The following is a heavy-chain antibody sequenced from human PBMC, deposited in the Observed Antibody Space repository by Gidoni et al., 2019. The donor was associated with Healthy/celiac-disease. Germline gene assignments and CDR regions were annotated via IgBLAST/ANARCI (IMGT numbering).Heavy chain of an antibody. V-gene: IGHV4-34*01. D-gene: IGHD2-2*02. Sequence: QVQLQQWGAGLLTPSETLSLTCAVYGGSFSGYYWSWIRQPPGKGLEWIGEINHSGSTNYNPSLKSRVTISVDTSKNQFSLKLTSVTAADTAVYYCARGRGYCSSTSCYKTHYYYYYMDVWGKGTTVTVSS. CDR3: ARGRGYCSSTSCYKTHYYYYYMDV. J-gene: IGHJ6*03. CDR1: GGSFSGYY. CDR2: INHSGST.